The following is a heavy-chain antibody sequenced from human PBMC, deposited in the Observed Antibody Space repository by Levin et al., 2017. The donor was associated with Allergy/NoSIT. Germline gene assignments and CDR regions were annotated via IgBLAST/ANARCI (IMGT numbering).Heavy chain of an antibody. D-gene: IGHD6-19*01. J-gene: IGHJ4*02. Sequence: SETLSLTCAVYGGSFSGYYWSWIRQPPGKGLEWIGEINHSGSTNYNPSLKSRVTISVDTSKNQFSLKLSSVTAADTAVYYCARGWLGIGIFDYWGQGTLVTVSS. V-gene: IGHV4-34*01. CDR3: ARGWLGIGIFDY. CDR2: INHSGST. CDR1: GGSFSGYY.